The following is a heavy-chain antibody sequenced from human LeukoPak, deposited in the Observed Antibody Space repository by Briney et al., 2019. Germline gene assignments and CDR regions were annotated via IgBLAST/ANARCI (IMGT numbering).Heavy chain of an antibody. J-gene: IGHJ3*02. CDR1: GLNFGNYW. D-gene: IGHD5-24*01. CDR3: ARARRDGNTGLAFDI. CDR2: IKQDGNEK. V-gene: IGHV3-7*01. Sequence: PGGSLRLSCAGSGLNFGNYWMSWVRQTPGKGLEWVANIKQDGNEKFYMDSVRGRFNIFRENAKNSLYLQMNSLRAEDTAVYYCARARRDGNTGLAFDIWGQGTMVTVSS.